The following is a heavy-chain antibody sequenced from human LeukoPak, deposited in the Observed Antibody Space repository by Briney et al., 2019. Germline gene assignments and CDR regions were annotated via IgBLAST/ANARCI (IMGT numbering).Heavy chain of an antibody. V-gene: IGHV1-2*06. CDR2: INPNSGGT. J-gene: IGHJ6*03. D-gene: IGHD1-26*01. CDR1: GYTFTGYY. CDR3: ARAAATLDYYYYMDV. Sequence: ASVKVSCKASGYTFTGYYMHWVRQAPGQGLEWMGRINPNSGGTNYAQKFQGRVTMTRDTSISTAYMELSSLRSEDTAVYYCARAAATLDYYYYMDVWGKGTTVTVSS.